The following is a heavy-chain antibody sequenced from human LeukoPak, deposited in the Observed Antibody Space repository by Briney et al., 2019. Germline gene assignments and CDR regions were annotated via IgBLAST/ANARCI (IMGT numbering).Heavy chain of an antibody. V-gene: IGHV4-39*01. J-gene: IGHJ4*02. CDR2: IYYSGST. CDR3: ARHWRTRFDY. Sequence: PSETLSLTCTVSGVSISSSSYYWGWIRPPPGKGLEWIGSIYYSGSTYYNPSLKSRVTISVDTSKNQFSLKLSSVTAADTAVYYCARHWRTRFDYWGQGTLVTVSS. CDR1: GVSISSSSYY.